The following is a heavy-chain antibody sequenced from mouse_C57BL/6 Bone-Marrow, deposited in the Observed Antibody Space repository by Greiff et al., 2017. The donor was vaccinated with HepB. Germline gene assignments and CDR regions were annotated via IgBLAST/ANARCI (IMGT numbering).Heavy chain of an antibody. Sequence: EVQLQESGAELVRPGASVKLSCTASGFNIKDDYMHWVKQRPEQGLEWIGWIDPENGDTEYASKFQGKATITADTSSNTAYLQLSSLTSEDTAVYYCTTGGYYYGSSYWYFDVWGTGTTVTVSS. V-gene: IGHV14-4*01. CDR1: GFNIKDDY. CDR3: TTGGYYYGSSYWYFDV. CDR2: IDPENGDT. J-gene: IGHJ1*03. D-gene: IGHD1-1*01.